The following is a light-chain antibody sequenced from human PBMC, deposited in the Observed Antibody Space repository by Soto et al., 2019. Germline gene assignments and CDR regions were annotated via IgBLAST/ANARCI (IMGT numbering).Light chain of an antibody. V-gene: IGKV3-15*01. CDR2: GAS. CDR1: QSVGSN. CDR3: QQYGSSGT. J-gene: IGKJ1*01. Sequence: EVVLTQSPATLSVSPGAGATLSCRASQSVGSNLAWYQQKPGQTPRVLIYGASTRAIGIPARFSGSGFGTDFTLTISRLEPEDFAVYYCQQYGSSGTFGQGTKVDIK.